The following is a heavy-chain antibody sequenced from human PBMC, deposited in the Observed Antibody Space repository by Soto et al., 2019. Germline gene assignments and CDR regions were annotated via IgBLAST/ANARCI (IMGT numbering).Heavy chain of an antibody. V-gene: IGHV1-69*02. CDR3: ARGGIAAAGDFDY. D-gene: IGHD6-13*01. J-gene: IGHJ4*02. Sequence: QVQLVHSGAVVKKPGSSVKVSCKASGGTFSSYTISWVRQAPGQGLEWMGRIIPILGIANYAQKFQGRVTITADKSTSTAYMELSSLRPEDTAVYYCARGGIAAAGDFDYWGQGTLVTVSS. CDR1: GGTFSSYT. CDR2: IIPILGIA.